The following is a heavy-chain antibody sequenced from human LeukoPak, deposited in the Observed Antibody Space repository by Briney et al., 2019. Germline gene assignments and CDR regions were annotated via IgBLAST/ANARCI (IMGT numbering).Heavy chain of an antibody. D-gene: IGHD3-16*02. Sequence: HPGGSLRLSCAASGFTFSSYAMGWVRQAPGKGLEWVSAISGSGGSTYYADSVKGRFTISRDNSKNTLYLQMNSLRAEDTAVYYCAKDGGPYYDYVWGSYRLNYGMDVWGQGTTVTVSS. J-gene: IGHJ6*02. CDR2: ISGSGGST. CDR1: GFTFSSYA. CDR3: AKDGGPYYDYVWGSYRLNYGMDV. V-gene: IGHV3-23*01.